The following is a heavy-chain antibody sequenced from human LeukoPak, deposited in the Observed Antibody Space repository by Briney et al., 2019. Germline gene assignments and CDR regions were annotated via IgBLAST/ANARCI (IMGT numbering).Heavy chain of an antibody. Sequence: GGSLRVSCAASGFTFSSYGMHWVRQAPGKGLEWVTAISSDGRNKYYADSVKGRFTVSRDNSKNTLYLQMNSLRAEDTAVYYCAKDVVVAGTGYSVLGHWGQGTLVTVSS. D-gene: IGHD6-19*01. CDR2: ISSDGRNK. J-gene: IGHJ4*02. V-gene: IGHV3-30*18. CDR3: AKDVVVAGTGYSVLGH. CDR1: GFTFSSYG.